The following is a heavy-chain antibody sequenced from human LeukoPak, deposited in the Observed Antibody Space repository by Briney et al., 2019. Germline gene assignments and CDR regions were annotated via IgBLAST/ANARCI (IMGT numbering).Heavy chain of an antibody. CDR1: GRSLSSGDYY. CDR3: ARVGNYAWVLDY. J-gene: IGHJ4*02. V-gene: IGHV4-30-4*01. D-gene: IGHD1-7*01. CDR2: IYYSGST. Sequence: SETLSLTCTVSGRSLSSGDYYWLWIRQPPGRGLEWIGYIYYSGSTYYNPSLKSRVTISVDTSKNQFSLKLSSVPAADTAVYYCARVGNYAWVLDYWGQGTLVTVSS.